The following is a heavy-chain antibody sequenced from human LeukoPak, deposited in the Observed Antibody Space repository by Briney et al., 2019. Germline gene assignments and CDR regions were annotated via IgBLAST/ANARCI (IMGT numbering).Heavy chain of an antibody. V-gene: IGHV3-23*01. CDR1: GFTFSTYA. CDR3: ASGHGTTIGTFDY. D-gene: IGHD2-21*02. J-gene: IGHJ4*02. Sequence: PGGSLRLSCAASGFTFSTYAMNWVRQAPGKGLEWVSGITNGGNYTFYADSVKGCFTISRDNSKNTLYLQMNSLRADDTAVYYCASGHGTTIGTFDYWGQGTLVTVSS. CDR2: ITNGGNYT.